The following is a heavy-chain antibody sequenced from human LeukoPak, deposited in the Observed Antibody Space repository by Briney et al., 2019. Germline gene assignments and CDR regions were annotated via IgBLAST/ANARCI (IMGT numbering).Heavy chain of an antibody. CDR1: GYTFTSYG. V-gene: IGHV1-18*01. CDR3: ARGAYDFWSGYYPFDY. D-gene: IGHD3-3*01. Sequence: GASVKVSCKASGYTFTSYGISWVRQAPGQGLEWMGWISAYNGNTNYAQKLQGRVTMTTDTSTSTAYMELRSLRSDDTAVYYCARGAYDFWSGYYPFDYWGQGTLVTVSP. CDR2: ISAYNGNT. J-gene: IGHJ4*02.